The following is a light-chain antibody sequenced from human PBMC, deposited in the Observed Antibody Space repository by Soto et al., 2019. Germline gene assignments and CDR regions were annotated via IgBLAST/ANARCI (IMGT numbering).Light chain of an antibody. Sequence: DIQMTQSPSTLSASVGDRVTITCRASQSIISCLAWYQQNPGKAPKLLIYDASSLESGVPSRFSGSGSGTESTLTISSLQPDDFATYYGQQYNSYSYTFGHGIKLDI. V-gene: IGKV1-5*01. CDR3: QQYNSYSYT. CDR1: QSIISC. J-gene: IGKJ2*01. CDR2: DAS.